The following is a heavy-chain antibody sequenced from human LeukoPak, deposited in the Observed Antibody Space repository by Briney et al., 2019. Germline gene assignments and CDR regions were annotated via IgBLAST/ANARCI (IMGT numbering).Heavy chain of an antibody. V-gene: IGHV4-59*01. Sequence: PSETLSLTCTVSGGSISSYYWSWIRQPPGKGLEWIGYIYYSGSTTYNPSLKSRVTISVDTSKNQFSLKLSSVTAADTAVYYCARASYSSSWFDPWGQGTLVTVSS. D-gene: IGHD6-13*01. CDR2: IYYSGST. CDR3: ARASYSSSWFDP. CDR1: GGSISSYY. J-gene: IGHJ5*02.